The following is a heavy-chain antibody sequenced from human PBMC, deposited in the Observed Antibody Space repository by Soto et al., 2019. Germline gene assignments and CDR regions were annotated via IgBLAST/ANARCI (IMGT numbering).Heavy chain of an antibody. CDR2: ISGTGAEI. D-gene: IGHD4-17*01. Sequence: GGSLRLSCAASGFTFSTYAMSWVRQAPGKGLEWVSAISGTGAEIYYTDSVRGRFAISRDNSIDTLFLQMSHLKTEDTAVYYCAHPRGYGVFDAYDIWGQGTMVTVSS. V-gene: IGHV3-23*01. CDR3: AHPRGYGVFDAYDI. J-gene: IGHJ3*02. CDR1: GFTFSTYA.